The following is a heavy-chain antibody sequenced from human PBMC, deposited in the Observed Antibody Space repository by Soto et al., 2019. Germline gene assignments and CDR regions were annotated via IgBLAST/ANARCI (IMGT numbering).Heavy chain of an antibody. Sequence: QVQLVQSGAEVKKPGSSVKVSCKASGGTFSSYTISWVRQAPGQGLEWMGRIIPILGIPNYAQKFQGRVTITADKSTSTAYMELSSLRSGDTAVYYCARFRGSYGMDVWGQGTTVTVSS. CDR2: IIPILGIP. D-gene: IGHD3-10*01. J-gene: IGHJ6*02. V-gene: IGHV1-69*02. CDR3: ARFRGSYGMDV. CDR1: GGTFSSYT.